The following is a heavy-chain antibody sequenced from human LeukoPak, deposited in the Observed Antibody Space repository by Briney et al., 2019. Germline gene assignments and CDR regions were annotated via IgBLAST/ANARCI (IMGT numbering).Heavy chain of an antibody. J-gene: IGHJ4*02. CDR1: GGTFSSYA. CDR2: IIPIFGTA. V-gene: IGHV1-69*05. CDR3: ARSGDIVVVPAALDY. Sequence: ASVKVSCKASGGTFSSYAISWVRQAPGQGLEWMGGIIPIFGTANYAQKFQGRVTITTDESTSTAYMELSSLRSEDTAVYYYARSGDIVVVPAALDYWGQGTLVTVSS. D-gene: IGHD2-2*01.